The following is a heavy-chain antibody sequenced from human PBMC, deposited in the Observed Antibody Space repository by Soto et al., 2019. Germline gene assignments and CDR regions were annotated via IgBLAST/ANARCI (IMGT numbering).Heavy chain of an antibody. Sequence: GGSLRLSCAASGFTFSSYGMHWVRQAPGKGLEWVAVIWYDGSNKYYADSVKGRFTISRDNSKNTLYLQMNSLRAEDTAVYYCARDSDIKPLDYWGQGTLVTVSS. CDR3: ARDSDIKPLDY. CDR1: GFTFSSYG. J-gene: IGHJ4*02. V-gene: IGHV3-33*01. D-gene: IGHD3-10*01. CDR2: IWYDGSNK.